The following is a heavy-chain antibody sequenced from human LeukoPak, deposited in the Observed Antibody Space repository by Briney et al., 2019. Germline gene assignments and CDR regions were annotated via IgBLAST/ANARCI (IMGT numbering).Heavy chain of an antibody. D-gene: IGHD6-19*01. J-gene: IGHJ4*02. V-gene: IGHV3-7*04. CDR1: GFTFSSYS. Sequence: PGGSLRLSCAASGFTFSSYSMNWVRQAPGKGLEWVANIKQDGSEKYYVDSVKGRFTISRDNAKNSLYLQMNSLRAEDTAVYYCARGSSGWYGGNYWGQGTLVTVSS. CDR3: ARGSSGWYGGNY. CDR2: IKQDGSEK.